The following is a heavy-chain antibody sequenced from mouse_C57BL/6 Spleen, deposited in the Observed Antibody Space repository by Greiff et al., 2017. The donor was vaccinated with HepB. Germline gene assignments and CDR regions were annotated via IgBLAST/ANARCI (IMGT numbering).Heavy chain of an antibody. CDR2: INPSTGGT. J-gene: IGHJ2*01. CDR3: ARSSIYDGYYEGNYFDY. Sequence: VQLQQSGPELVKPGASVKISCKASGYSFTGYYMNWVKQSPEKSLEWIGEINPSTGGTTYNQKFKAKATLTVDKSSSTAYMQLKSLTSEDSAVYYCARSSIYDGYYEGNYFDYWGQGTTLTVSS. CDR1: GYSFTGYY. V-gene: IGHV1-42*01. D-gene: IGHD2-3*01.